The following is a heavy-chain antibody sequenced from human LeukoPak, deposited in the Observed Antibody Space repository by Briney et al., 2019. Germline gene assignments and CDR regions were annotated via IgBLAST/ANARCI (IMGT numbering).Heavy chain of an antibody. J-gene: IGHJ4*02. Sequence: GSLRLSCVVSGFRFRDYYMSWIRQTPGKGLEFISYISGSGDAIYYTDSVKGRFTISRDNAKNSLYLQLDSLSAEDTAVYYCASLYDSTGFCFDYWGQGALVTVSS. CDR3: ASLYDSTGFCFDY. CDR1: GFRFRDYY. V-gene: IGHV3-11*01. D-gene: IGHD3-22*01. CDR2: ISGSGDAI.